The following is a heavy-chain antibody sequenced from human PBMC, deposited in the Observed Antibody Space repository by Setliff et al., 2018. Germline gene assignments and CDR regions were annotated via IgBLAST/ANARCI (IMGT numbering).Heavy chain of an antibody. CDR1: GESFSGHY. Sequence: SETLSLTCAVNGESFSGHYWSWIRQPPGKGLEWIGEINHSGSTNYNPSLKSRVTISVDTSKNQFSLKLSSVAAADTAVYYCARGFDVCGGGACYTDGPYYLDYWGLGTLVTVSS. D-gene: IGHD2-21*02. J-gene: IGHJ4*02. CDR2: INHSGST. CDR3: ARGFDVCGGGACYTDGPYYLDY. V-gene: IGHV4-34*01.